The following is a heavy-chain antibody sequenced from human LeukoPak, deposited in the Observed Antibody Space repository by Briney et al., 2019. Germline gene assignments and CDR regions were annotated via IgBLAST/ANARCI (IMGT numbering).Heavy chain of an antibody. D-gene: IGHD3-22*01. CDR1: GYTFTGYY. CDR2: INPNSGGT. V-gene: IGHV1-2*02. CDR3: AIMAYYYDSSGYFLGRQDAFDI. J-gene: IGHJ3*02. Sequence: ASVKVSCKASGYTFTGYYMHWVRQAPEQGLEWMGWINPNSGGTNYAQKFQGRVTMTRDTSISTAYMELSRLRSDDTAVYYCAIMAYYYDSSGYFLGRQDAFDIWGQGTMVTVSS.